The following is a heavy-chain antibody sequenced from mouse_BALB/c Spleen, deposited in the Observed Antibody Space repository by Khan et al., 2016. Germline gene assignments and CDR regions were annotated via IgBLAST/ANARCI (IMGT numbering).Heavy chain of an antibody. CDR1: GYSITSGYY. Sequence: EVQLVESGPGLAKPSQSLSLTCSVTGYSITSGYYWNWIRQFPGNKLEWMGYISYDGSNNYNPSLKNRISITRDTSKNQFFLKLNSVTTEDTATYYCAGDSYYFDYWGQGTTLTVSS. CDR2: ISYDGSN. V-gene: IGHV3-6*02. J-gene: IGHJ2*01. CDR3: AGDSYYFDY.